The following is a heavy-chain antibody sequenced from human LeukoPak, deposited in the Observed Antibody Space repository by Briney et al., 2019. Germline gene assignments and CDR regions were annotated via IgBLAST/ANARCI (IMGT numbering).Heavy chain of an antibody. Sequence: PGGSLRLSCAAAGLTFSDYWMTWVRQAPGKGLEWVANIKQDGSAKYYVDSVQGRFTISRDNAKNSLYLQMNSLRAEDTAVYYCTRDITLTRGGRSDYWGQGTLVTVSA. D-gene: IGHD3-10*01. CDR3: TRDITLTRGGRSDY. CDR2: IKQDGSAK. CDR1: GLTFSDYW. J-gene: IGHJ4*02. V-gene: IGHV3-7*01.